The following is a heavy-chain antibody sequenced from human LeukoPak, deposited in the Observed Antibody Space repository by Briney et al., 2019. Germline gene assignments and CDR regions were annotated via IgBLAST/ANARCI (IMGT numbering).Heavy chain of an antibody. CDR3: AKLPYCSSTSCSPRGDAFDI. CDR1: GFTFSSYA. Sequence: PGGSLRLSCAASGFTFSSYAMSWVRQAPGKGLEWVPAISGSGGSTYYADPVKGRFTISRDNSKNTLYPQMNSLRAEDTAVYYCAKLPYCSSTSCSPRGDAFDIWGQGTMVTVSS. J-gene: IGHJ3*02. CDR2: ISGSGGST. D-gene: IGHD2-2*01. V-gene: IGHV3-23*01.